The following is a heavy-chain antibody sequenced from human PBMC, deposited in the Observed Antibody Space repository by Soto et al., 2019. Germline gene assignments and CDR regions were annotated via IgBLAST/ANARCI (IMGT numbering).Heavy chain of an antibody. CDR1: GGTFSSYA. J-gene: IGHJ5*02. Sequence: GASVKVSCKASGGTFSSYAISWVRQAPGQGLEWMGGIIPIFGTANYAQKFQGRVTITADESTSTAYMELSSLRSEDTAVYYCARGTSRSGSSPSWLDPWGQGTLVTVSS. CDR2: IIPIFGTA. CDR3: ARGTSRSGSSPSWLDP. D-gene: IGHD6-6*01. V-gene: IGHV1-69*13.